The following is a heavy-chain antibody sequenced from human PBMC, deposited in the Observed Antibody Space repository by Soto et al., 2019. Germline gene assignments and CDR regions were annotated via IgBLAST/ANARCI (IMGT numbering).Heavy chain of an antibody. CDR2: IIPIFGTA. CDR3: AREITIFGVVIAYYFDY. Sequence: SVKVSCKASGYTFTSYYMHWVRQAPGQGLEWMGGIIPIFGTANYAQKFQGRVTMTTDTSTSTAYMELRSLRSDDTAVYYCAREITIFGVVIAYYFDYWGQGTLVTVSS. J-gene: IGHJ4*02. D-gene: IGHD3-3*01. CDR1: GYTFTSYY. V-gene: IGHV1-69*05.